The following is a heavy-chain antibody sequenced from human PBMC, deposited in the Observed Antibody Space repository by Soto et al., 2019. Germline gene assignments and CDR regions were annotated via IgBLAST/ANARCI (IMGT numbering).Heavy chain of an antibody. CDR2: IYYSGST. CDR3: ARDNSSGWTNGYDY. CDR1: GGSISSGGYY. V-gene: IGHV4-31*03. J-gene: IGHJ4*02. Sequence: SETLSLTCTVSGGSISSGGYYWSWIRQHPGKGLEWIGYIYYSGSTYYNPSLKSRVTISVDTSKNQFSLKLSSVTAADTAVYYCARDNSSGWTNGYDYWGQGTLVTVS. D-gene: IGHD6-19*01.